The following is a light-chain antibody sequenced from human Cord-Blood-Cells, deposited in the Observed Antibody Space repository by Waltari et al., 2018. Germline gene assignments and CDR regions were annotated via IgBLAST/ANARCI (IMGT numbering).Light chain of an antibody. Sequence: QPALLRPAPGSGSPGRRITIPGTGTGSDVGSINLASCYQQHPGKAPKLMIYEGSKRPSGVSNRFSGSKSGNTASLTISGLQAEDEADYYCCSYAGSSTFVVFGGGTKLTVL. CDR3: CSYAGSSTFVV. V-gene: IGLV2-23*03. J-gene: IGLJ2*01. CDR1: GSDVGSINL. CDR2: EGS.